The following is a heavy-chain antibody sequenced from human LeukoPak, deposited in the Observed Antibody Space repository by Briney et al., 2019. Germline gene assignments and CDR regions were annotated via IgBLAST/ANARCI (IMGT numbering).Heavy chain of an antibody. CDR1: GFTFSSYW. J-gene: IGHJ3*02. D-gene: IGHD4-17*01. CDR2: INSDGSST. V-gene: IGHV3-74*01. CDR3: AREVTVTTPHDAFDI. Sequence: GGSLRLSCAASGFTFSSYWMHWVRQAPGKGLVRVSRINSDGSSTSYADSVKGRFTISRDNAKNTLYLQMNSLRAEDTAVYYCAREVTVTTPHDAFDIWGQGTMVTVSS.